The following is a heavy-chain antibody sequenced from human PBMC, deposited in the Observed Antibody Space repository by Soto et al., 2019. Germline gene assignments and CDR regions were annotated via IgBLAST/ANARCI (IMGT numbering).Heavy chain of an antibody. D-gene: IGHD3-16*02. Sequence: SETLSLTCTVSGGPISSSSYYWGWIRQPPGKGLEWIGSIYYSGSTYYNPSLKSRVTISVDTSKNQFSLKLSSVTAADTAVYYCARHSRYYDYVWGSYRYKAYFDYWGQGTLVTVSS. CDR2: IYYSGST. CDR1: GGPISSSSYY. J-gene: IGHJ4*02. CDR3: ARHSRYYDYVWGSYRYKAYFDY. V-gene: IGHV4-39*01.